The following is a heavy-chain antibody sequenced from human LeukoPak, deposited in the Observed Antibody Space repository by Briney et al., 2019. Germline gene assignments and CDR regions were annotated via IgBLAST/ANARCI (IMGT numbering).Heavy chain of an antibody. Sequence: PSETLSLTCAVYGGSFSGYYWSWIRQPPGKGLEWIGYIYYSGSTYYNPSLKSRVTISVDTSKNQFSLKLSSVTAADTAVYYCARAKGGTVTVRYAFDIWGQGTMVTVSS. J-gene: IGHJ3*02. CDR1: GGSFSGYY. V-gene: IGHV4-59*12. CDR2: IYYSGST. D-gene: IGHD4-17*01. CDR3: ARAKGGTVTVRYAFDI.